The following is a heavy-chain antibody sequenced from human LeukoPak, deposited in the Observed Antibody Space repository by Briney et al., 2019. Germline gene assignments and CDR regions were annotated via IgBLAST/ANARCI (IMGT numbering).Heavy chain of an antibody. Sequence: PGGSLRLSCAASGFTFSDCYMSWIRQAPGKGLEWLSYISSGGSSISYADSVQGRFTISRDNAKNSLYLQMNSLRAEDTAMYYCAREMVATADYWGQGTLVTVSS. D-gene: IGHD5-12*01. CDR3: AREMVATADY. V-gene: IGHV3-11*04. J-gene: IGHJ4*02. CDR1: GFTFSDCY. CDR2: ISSGGSSI.